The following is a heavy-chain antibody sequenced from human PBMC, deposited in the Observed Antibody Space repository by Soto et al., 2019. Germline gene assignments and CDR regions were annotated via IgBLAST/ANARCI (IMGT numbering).Heavy chain of an antibody. CDR2: IYYSGST. Sequence: SETLSLTCTVSGGSISSYYWSWIRQPPGKGLEWIGNIYYSGSTNYNPSLKSRVTISVDTSKNQFSLKLSSVTAADTAVYYCARERYYGMDVWGQGTTVTVSS. CDR1: GGSISSYY. CDR3: ARERYYGMDV. J-gene: IGHJ6*02. V-gene: IGHV4-59*01.